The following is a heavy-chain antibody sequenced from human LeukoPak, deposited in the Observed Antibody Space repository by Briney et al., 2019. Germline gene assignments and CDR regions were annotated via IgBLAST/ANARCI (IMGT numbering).Heavy chain of an antibody. CDR3: ARAGYFDLYHFDY. CDR2: INTDGSST. V-gene: IGHV3-74*01. Sequence: GGSLRLSCAASGFTFSGYWMHWVRQAPGEGLVWVSRINTDGSSTTYADSVKGRFTISRDNAKNTLYLQMNSLRAEDTAVYYCARAGYFDLYHFDYWGQGTLVTVSS. D-gene: IGHD3-9*01. J-gene: IGHJ4*02. CDR1: GFTFSGYW.